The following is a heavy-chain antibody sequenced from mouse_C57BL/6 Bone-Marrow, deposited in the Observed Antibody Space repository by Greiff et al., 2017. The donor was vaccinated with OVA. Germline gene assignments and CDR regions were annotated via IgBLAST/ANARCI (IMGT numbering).Heavy chain of an antibody. CDR1: GYTFTDYE. J-gene: IGHJ2*01. V-gene: IGHV1-15*01. CDR3: TRLSLMYYYGNY. D-gene: IGHD1-1*01. Sequence: QVQLQQSGAELVRPGASVTLSCKASGYTFTDYEMHWVKQTPVHGLEWIGAIDPETGGTAYNQKFKGKAILTADKSSSTAYMELRSLTSEDSAVYYCTRLSLMYYYGNYWGQGTTLTVSS. CDR2: IDPETGGT.